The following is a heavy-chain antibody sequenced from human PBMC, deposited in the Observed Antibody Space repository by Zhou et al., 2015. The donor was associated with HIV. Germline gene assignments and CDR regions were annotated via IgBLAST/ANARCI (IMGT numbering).Heavy chain of an antibody. J-gene: IGHJ3*02. CDR3: ARDGGFSSGWVRDAFDI. CDR2: IKQDGSEK. D-gene: IGHD6-19*01. V-gene: IGHV3-7*01. Sequence: HLVESGGGLVQPGGSVSLSCEASGFSFSDSNMDWVRLAPGKGLEWVANIKQDGSEKYYVDSVKGRFTISRDNAKNSLYLQMNSLRADDTAVYYCARDGGFSSGWVRDAFDIWGQGTVVTVSS. CDR1: GFSFSDSN.